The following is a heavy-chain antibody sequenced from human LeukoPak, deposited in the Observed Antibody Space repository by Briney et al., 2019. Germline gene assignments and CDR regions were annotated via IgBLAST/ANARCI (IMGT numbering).Heavy chain of an antibody. V-gene: IGHV3-66*01. CDR1: GFTFSSSS. J-gene: IGHJ6*02. CDR2: ISSDGNT. Sequence: PGGSLRLFCAASGFTFSSSSMIGVRLGPGKGLEWVSVISSDGNTYYSDSVKGRFTISRDNSRNTLSLQMHGLRADDTAVYYCARGQEQFSSPWQWGPRRKNFYYYGMDVWGQGTTVTVSS. D-gene: IGHD6-19*01. CDR3: ARGQEQFSSPWQWGPRRKNFYYYGMDV.